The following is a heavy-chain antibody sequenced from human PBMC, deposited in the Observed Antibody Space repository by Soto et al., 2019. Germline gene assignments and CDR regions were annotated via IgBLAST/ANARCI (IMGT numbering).Heavy chain of an antibody. J-gene: IGHJ4*02. Sequence: ASVKVSCKTSGYTFSNYAISWVRQAPGQGLEWMGWISPYNGNANYTEKFQGRVSMTTDTSTTTAYMELTSLTSDDTAIYYCAREISLIMAAPDYWGQGTLVTVSS. V-gene: IGHV1-18*04. CDR2: ISPYNGNA. D-gene: IGHD2-8*01. CDR1: GYTFSNYA. CDR3: AREISLIMAAPDY.